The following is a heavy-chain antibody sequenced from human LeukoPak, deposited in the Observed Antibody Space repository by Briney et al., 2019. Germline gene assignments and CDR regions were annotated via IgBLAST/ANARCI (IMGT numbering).Heavy chain of an antibody. V-gene: IGHV4-59*06. CDR2: IYYSGST. CDR1: GGSISSYY. Sequence: SETLSLTCTVSGGSISSYYWSWIRQHPGKGLEWIGYIYYSGSTYYNPSLKSRVTISVDTSKNQFSLKLSSVTAADTAVYYCARETPRGVTFGGVIDYWGQGTLVTVSS. J-gene: IGHJ4*02. D-gene: IGHD3-16*01. CDR3: ARETPRGVTFGGVIDY.